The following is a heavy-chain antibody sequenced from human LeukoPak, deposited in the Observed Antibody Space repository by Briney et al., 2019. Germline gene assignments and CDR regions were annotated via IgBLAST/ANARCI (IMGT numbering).Heavy chain of an antibody. J-gene: IGHJ4*02. CDR2: IYYSGST. V-gene: IGHV4-30-4*02. Sequence: TSETLSLTCTVSGGSISSGDYYWSWIRQPPGKGLEWIGYIYYSGSTYYNPSLKSRVTISVDTSKNQFSLKLSSVTAADTAVYYCARDYDGSGYYWAYWGQGTLVTVSS. D-gene: IGHD3-22*01. CDR3: ARDYDGSGYYWAY. CDR1: GGSISSGDYY.